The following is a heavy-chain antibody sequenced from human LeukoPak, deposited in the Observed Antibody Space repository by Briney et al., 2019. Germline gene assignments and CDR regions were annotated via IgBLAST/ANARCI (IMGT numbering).Heavy chain of an antibody. V-gene: IGHV3-53*01. Sequence: GGSLRLSCAASGFTVSSNYMSWARQAPGKGLEWVSVIYSGGSTYYADSVKGRFTISRDNSKNTLYLQMNSLRAEDTAVYYCARMGYDYVWGSYRPYYFDYWGQGTLVTVSS. CDR1: GFTVSSNY. CDR2: IYSGGST. D-gene: IGHD3-16*02. CDR3: ARMGYDYVWGSYRPYYFDY. J-gene: IGHJ4*02.